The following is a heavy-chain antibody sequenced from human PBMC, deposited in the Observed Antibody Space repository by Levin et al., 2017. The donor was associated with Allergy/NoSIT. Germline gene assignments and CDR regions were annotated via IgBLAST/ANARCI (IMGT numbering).Heavy chain of an antibody. Sequence: LSLTCAASGFTFSSSWMSWVRQAPGKGLEWVANIKQDGSEKYYVDSVKGRFTISRDNAKNSLYLQMNSLRAEDTAVYYCARDPGIPDYWGQGTLVTVSS. CDR1: GFTFSSSW. CDR3: ARDPGIPDY. J-gene: IGHJ4*02. D-gene: IGHD2-21*02. V-gene: IGHV3-7*01. CDR2: IKQDGSEK.